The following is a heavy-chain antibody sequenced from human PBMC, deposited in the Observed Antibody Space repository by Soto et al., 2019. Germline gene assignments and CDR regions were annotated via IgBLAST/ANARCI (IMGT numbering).Heavy chain of an antibody. V-gene: IGHV1-18*01. J-gene: IGHJ5*02. CDR3: ARESAVAALDP. Sequence: QVQLVQSGAEVKKPGASVKVSCKASGYTFTSYGISWVRQAPGQGLEWMGWISAYNGNTNYAQKLQGRVTMTTDTSTRTADMELRSLGSDDTAVYYCARESAVAALDPWGQGTLVTVSS. CDR2: ISAYNGNT. D-gene: IGHD6-19*01. CDR1: GYTFTSYG.